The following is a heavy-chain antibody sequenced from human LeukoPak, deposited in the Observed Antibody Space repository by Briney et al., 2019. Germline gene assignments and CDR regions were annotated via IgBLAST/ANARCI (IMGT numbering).Heavy chain of an antibody. D-gene: IGHD6-19*01. CDR1: GYTFTSYD. CDR2: MNPNSGNT. Sequence: VASVKVSCKASGYTFTSYDINWVRQATGQGLEWMGWMNPNSGNTGYAQKFQGRVTITRNTSISTAYMELSSLRSEDTAVYYCAKKDRYSSGRAEYFQHWGQGTLVTVSS. CDR3: AKKDRYSSGRAEYFQH. J-gene: IGHJ1*01. V-gene: IGHV1-8*03.